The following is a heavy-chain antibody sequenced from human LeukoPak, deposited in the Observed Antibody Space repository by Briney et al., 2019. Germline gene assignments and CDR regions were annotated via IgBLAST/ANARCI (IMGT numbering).Heavy chain of an antibody. J-gene: IGHJ4*02. D-gene: IGHD2-2*01. V-gene: IGHV4-4*07. CDR2: IYKNGST. Sequence: SQTLSLTCSVSGGSISGYYWSWIRQPAGKGLEWIGHIYKNGSTNYNPSLKSRVAMSVDTSKNQISLKVRSATAADTAVYFCARTYCTSTSCHRYLDYWGQGTLVTVSS. CDR1: GGSISGYY. CDR3: ARTYCTSTSCHRYLDY.